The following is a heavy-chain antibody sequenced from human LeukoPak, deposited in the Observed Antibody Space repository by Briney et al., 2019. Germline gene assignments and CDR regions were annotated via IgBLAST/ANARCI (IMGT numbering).Heavy chain of an antibody. J-gene: IGHJ4*02. CDR3: ARSGGYSSPQNY. CDR2: IHHDGST. Sequence: SETLSLTCAVHGGSFSGYYWSWIRQPPGKGLELIGEIHHDGSTNYNPSLKSRVTISVDTSKNQFSLKLSSVTAADTAVYYCARSGGYSSPQNYWGQGTLVTVSS. V-gene: IGHV4-34*01. CDR1: GGSFSGYY. D-gene: IGHD6-19*01.